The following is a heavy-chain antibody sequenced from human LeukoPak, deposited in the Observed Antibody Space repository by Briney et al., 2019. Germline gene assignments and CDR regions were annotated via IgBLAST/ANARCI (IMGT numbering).Heavy chain of an antibody. CDR2: IYSGGST. D-gene: IGHD3-22*01. CDR3: ASGYDSSGEQYDY. J-gene: IGHJ4*02. CDR1: GFTVSSNY. Sequence: GGSLRLFCAASGFTVSSNYMSWVRQAPGKGLEWVSVIYSGGSTYYADSVKGRFTISRDNSKSTLYLQMNSLRAEDTAVYYCASGYDSSGEQYDYWGQGTLVTVSS. V-gene: IGHV3-53*01.